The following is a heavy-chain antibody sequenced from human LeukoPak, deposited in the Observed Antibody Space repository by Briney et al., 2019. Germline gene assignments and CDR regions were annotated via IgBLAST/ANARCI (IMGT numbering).Heavy chain of an antibody. CDR2: ISGSGGST. V-gene: IGHV3-23*01. CDR3: AKEVGRIFGVVIPPGWFDP. J-gene: IGHJ5*02. CDR1: GFTFSSYA. Sequence: GGSLRLSCAASGFTFSSYAMSWVRQAPGKGLEWVSAISGSGGSTYYADSVKGRFTISRDNSKNTLYLQMNSLRAEDTAVYYCAKEVGRIFGVVIPPGWFDPWGQGTLVTVSS. D-gene: IGHD3-3*02.